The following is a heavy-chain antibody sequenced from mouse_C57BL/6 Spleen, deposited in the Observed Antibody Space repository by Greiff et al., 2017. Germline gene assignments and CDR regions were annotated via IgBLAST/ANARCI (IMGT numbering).Heavy chain of an antibody. J-gene: IGHJ2*01. CDR3: ARTRATIVTTYLDY. CDR1: GYTFTSYW. D-gene: IGHD2-5*01. CDR2: IDPSDSYT. V-gene: IGHV1-59*01. Sequence: QVQLQQPGAELVRPGTSVKLSCKASGYTFTSYWMHWVKQRPGQGLEWIGVIDPSDSYTNYNQKFKGKATLTVDTSSSTAYMQLSSLTSEDSAVYYCARTRATIVTTYLDYWGQGTTLTVSS.